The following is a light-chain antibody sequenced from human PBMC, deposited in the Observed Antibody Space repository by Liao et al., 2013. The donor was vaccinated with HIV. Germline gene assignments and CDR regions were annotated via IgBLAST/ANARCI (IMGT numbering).Light chain of an antibody. CDR2: YDT. V-gene: IGLV3-21*01. Sequence: SYELTQPPSVSVAPGKTASISCGGNNIGSKGVNWYQRKPGQAPVLVIYYDTDRPSGIPERFSGSSSGTTVTLTISGAQVEDEADYYCYSAADNKFNWVFGGGTKLTVL. CDR1: NIGSKG. CDR3: YSAADNKFNWV. J-gene: IGLJ3*02.